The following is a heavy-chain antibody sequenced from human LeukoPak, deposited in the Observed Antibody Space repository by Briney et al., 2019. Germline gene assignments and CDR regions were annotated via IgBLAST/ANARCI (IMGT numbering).Heavy chain of an antibody. CDR1: GGSFSAYY. V-gene: IGHV4-34*01. CDR2: INHSGST. CDR3: ARLTVSYFFDY. Sequence: KPSETLSLTCAVYGGSFSAYYWSWIRQPPGKRLEWMGDINHSGSTNYNPSLNSRVTMSVGTSKNQFSLKLSSVTAADTAVYYCARLTVSYFFDYWGQGTLVTVPS. J-gene: IGHJ4*02. D-gene: IGHD4-11*01.